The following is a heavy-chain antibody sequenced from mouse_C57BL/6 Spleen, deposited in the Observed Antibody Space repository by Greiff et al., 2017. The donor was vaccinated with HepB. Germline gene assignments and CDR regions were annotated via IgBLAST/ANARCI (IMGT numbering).Heavy chain of an antibody. CDR1: GYSFTGYF. D-gene: IGHD1-1*01. CDR2: INPYNGDT. CDR3: ASGGYGSSYEGFAY. Sequence: EVQLKQSGPELVKPGDSVKISCKASGYSFTGYFMNWVMQSHGKSLEWIGRINPYNGDTFYNQKFKGKATLTVDKSSSTAHMELRSLTSEDSAVYYCASGGYGSSYEGFAYWGQGTLVTVSA. V-gene: IGHV1-20*01. J-gene: IGHJ3*01.